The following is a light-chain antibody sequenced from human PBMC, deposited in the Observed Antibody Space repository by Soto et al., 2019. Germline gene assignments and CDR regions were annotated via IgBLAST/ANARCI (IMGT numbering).Light chain of an antibody. CDR3: QQSYSTPSCT. CDR2: AAS. CDR1: QSIRNY. J-gene: IGKJ1*01. V-gene: IGKV1-39*01. Sequence: DIQMTQYPSSLSASVGDRVTITCRASQSIRNYLIWYQQKPGKAPQLLIYAASTLQSGVSSRFSGSGSGTDFTLTITNLQPEDLATYYCQQSYSTPSCTFGQGTTVAIK.